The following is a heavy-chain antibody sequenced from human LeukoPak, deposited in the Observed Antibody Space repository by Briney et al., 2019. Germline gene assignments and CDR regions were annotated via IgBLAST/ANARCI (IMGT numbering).Heavy chain of an antibody. V-gene: IGHV3-7*01. CDR1: GFTFSNYW. Sequence: GGSLRLSCAASGFTFSNYWMSWVRQAPGKGLEWVANINQDGGEKYYVDSVKGRFTISRDNAKKSLYVQMDSLRAEDTAVYYCAKSRYSSSSIDYWGQGTLVTVSS. CDR3: AKSRYSSSSIDY. D-gene: IGHD6-6*01. CDR2: INQDGGEK. J-gene: IGHJ4*02.